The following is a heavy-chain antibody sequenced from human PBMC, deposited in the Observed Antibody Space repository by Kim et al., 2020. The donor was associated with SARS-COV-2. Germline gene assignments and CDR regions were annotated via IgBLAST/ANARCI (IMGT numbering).Heavy chain of an antibody. D-gene: IGHD6-13*01. CDR3: ARLEYSSSWYYFDY. J-gene: IGHJ4*02. Sequence: NPSLKCRVTISVDTSKNQFSLTLSSVTAADTAVYYCARLEYSSSWYYFDYWGQGTLVTVSS. V-gene: IGHV4-39*01.